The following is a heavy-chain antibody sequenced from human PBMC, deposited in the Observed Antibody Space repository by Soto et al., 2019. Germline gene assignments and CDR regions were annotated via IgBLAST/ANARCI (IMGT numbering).Heavy chain of an antibody. V-gene: IGHV1-2*02. J-gene: IGHJ4*02. Sequence: ASVKVSCKASGYTFTGYYTHWVRQAPGQGLEWMGWINPNSGGTNYAQKFQGRVTMTRDTSISTAYMELSRLRSDDTAVYYCARDSPYSSSWYVYFDYWGQGTLVTVSS. D-gene: IGHD6-13*01. CDR1: GYTFTGYY. CDR3: ARDSPYSSSWYVYFDY. CDR2: INPNSGGT.